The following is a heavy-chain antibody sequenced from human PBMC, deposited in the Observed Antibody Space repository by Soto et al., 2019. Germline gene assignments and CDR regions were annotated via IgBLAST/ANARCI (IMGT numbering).Heavy chain of an antibody. CDR1: GYSFTSYG. CDR2: ISPYNGDT. CDR3: VRDASSGYRGWWDP. J-gene: IGHJ5*02. V-gene: IGHV1-18*01. D-gene: IGHD5-18*01. Sequence: ASVKVSCKTSGYSFTSYGISWVRQAPGQGLEWMGLISPYNGDTIYARKFQGRVIVTADTATGTVYMELRSLRSDDTAVYYCVRDASSGYRGWWDPWGQGXLVTVYS.